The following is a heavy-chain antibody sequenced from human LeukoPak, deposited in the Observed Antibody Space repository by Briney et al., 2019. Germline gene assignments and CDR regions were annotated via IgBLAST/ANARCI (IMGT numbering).Heavy chain of an antibody. V-gene: IGHV3-7*01. J-gene: IGHJ4*02. CDR3: ARSGSDFDC. Sequence: GSLRLSCAASGFTFSSYWMSWVRQVPGKGLEWVANIKQDGSEKNYVDSVKGRFTISRDNAKNSQYLQVNSLRVEDTAVYYCARSGSDFDCWGQGTLVSVSS. D-gene: IGHD1-26*01. CDR1: GFTFSSYW. CDR2: IKQDGSEK.